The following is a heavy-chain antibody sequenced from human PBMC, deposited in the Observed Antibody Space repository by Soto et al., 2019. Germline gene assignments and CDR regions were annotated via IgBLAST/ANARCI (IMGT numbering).Heavy chain of an antibody. CDR2: IYYSGNT. CDR1: GGSIRSGGYY. Sequence: QVQLQESGPGLVTPSQTLSLTCTVSGGSIRSGGYYWSWIRQHPGKGLEWIGYIYYSGNTYFNPPLTGRVTRSVDTSKHQLSLEVSSVLAADAAVYYCEREPLDWGQGTLVTVPS. V-gene: IGHV4-31*03. J-gene: IGHJ4*02. CDR3: EREPLD.